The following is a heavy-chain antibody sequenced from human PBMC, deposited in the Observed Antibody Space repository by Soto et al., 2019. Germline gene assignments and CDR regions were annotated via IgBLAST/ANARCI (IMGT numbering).Heavy chain of an antibody. CDR2: IYWNDDK. CDR3: AHTWGLPFDY. V-gene: IGHV2-5*01. J-gene: IGHJ4*02. CDR1: GFSLRTTGVG. Sequence: QITLKESGPTLVKPTQTLTLTCTYSGFSLRTTGVGVGWIRQPPGKALEWLGIIYWNDDKRYSPSLKSRFTLTSDLPKSQGVLTMTNMDPVDTATYYCAHTWGLPFDYWGQGTLVIVSS. D-gene: IGHD3-16*01.